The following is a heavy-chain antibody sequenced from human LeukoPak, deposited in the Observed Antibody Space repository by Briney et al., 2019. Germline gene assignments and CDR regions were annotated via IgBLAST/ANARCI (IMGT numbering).Heavy chain of an antibody. J-gene: IGHJ4*02. CDR3: TRDEQQLEAFDY. CDR1: GFTFGDYA. CDR2: IRSKAYGGTT. Sequence: RSLRLSCTASGFTFGDYAMSWFRQAPGKELEWVGFIRSKAYGGTTEYAASVKGGFTISRDDSKSIAYLQMNSLKTEDTAVYYCTRDEQQLEAFDYWGQGTLVTVSS. V-gene: IGHV3-49*03. D-gene: IGHD6-13*01.